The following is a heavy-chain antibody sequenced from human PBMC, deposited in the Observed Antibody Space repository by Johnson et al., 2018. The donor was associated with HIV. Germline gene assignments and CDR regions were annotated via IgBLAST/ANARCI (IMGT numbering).Heavy chain of an antibody. CDR2: IWYDGSNK. D-gene: IGHD3-22*01. V-gene: IGHV3-33*08. CDR1: GFTFSSYG. J-gene: IGHJ3*02. CDR3: ARDAPNFFHSSGVRDDAFDI. Sequence: QVQLVESGGGVVQPGRSLRLSCAASGFTFSSYGMHWVRQAPGKGLEWVAVIWYDGSNKYYADSVKGRFTISRDNSKNTLYLQMTSLRAEDTAVYYCARDAPNFFHSSGVRDDAFDIWGQGSMVTVSS.